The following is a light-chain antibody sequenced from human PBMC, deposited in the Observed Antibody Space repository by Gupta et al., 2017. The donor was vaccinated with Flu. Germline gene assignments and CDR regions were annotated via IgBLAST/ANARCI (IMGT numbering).Light chain of an antibody. CDR2: DDS. V-gene: IGLV3-21*02. J-gene: IGLJ3*02. Sequence: SYVLTLQPSVSVAQGQTARLTGGGDDIGRKTVHWYQQKPGQAPIVVVYDDSDRPSGIPERFSGSNSVNTATLTITRVEAGDGAGYYCQVWDDSVDHGVFGGGTKLTVL. CDR1: DIGRKT. CDR3: QVWDDSVDHGV.